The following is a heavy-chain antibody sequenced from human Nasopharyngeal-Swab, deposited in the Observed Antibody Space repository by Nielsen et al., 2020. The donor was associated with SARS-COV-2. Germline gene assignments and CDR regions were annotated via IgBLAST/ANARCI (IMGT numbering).Heavy chain of an antibody. Sequence: GGSLRLSCVASGFTFSNYAMNWVRQAPGKRLEWVSVIGGDGGSTYYADSVKGRFTISRDNSKSTLYPQMNSLRAEDTAVYYCAKDRQWLAIEYWGQGILVAVSS. CDR3: AKDRQWLAIEY. CDR2: IGGDGGST. D-gene: IGHD6-19*01. V-gene: IGHV3-23*01. CDR1: GFTFSNYA. J-gene: IGHJ4*02.